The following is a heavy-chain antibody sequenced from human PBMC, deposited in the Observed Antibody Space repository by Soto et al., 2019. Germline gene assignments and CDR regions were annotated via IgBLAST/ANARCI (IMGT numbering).Heavy chain of an antibody. V-gene: IGHV3-21*06. Sequence: EVQLVESRGGPVKPGGSLRLSCEATGFAFNSYSMNWVRQAPGKGLEWVAFITRSSSYIYYADSVRGRFTLSRDNAKNSLYLQMNSLRAEDTAIYYCARDDGYLILDSWGQGTLVTVSS. CDR3: ARDDGYLILDS. D-gene: IGHD6-13*01. CDR2: ITRSSSYI. J-gene: IGHJ4*02. CDR1: GFAFNSYS.